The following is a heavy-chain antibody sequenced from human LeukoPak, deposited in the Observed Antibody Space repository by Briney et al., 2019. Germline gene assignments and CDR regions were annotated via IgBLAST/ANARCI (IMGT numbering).Heavy chain of an antibody. Sequence: GGSLRLSCAASGFTFSSYSMNWVRQAPGKGLEWVSSISSSGSYIYYADSVKGRFTISRDNAKNSLYLQMNSLRAEDTAVYYCARGTVEMATIPDYWGQGTLVTVSS. V-gene: IGHV3-21*01. CDR1: GFTFSSYS. CDR3: ARGTVEMATIPDY. CDR2: ISSSGSYI. D-gene: IGHD5-24*01. J-gene: IGHJ4*02.